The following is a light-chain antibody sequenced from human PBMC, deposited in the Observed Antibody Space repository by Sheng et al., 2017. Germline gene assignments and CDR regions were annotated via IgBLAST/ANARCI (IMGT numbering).Light chain of an antibody. J-gene: IGKJ4*01. CDR1: QSVSSSN. CDR2: SAS. CDR3: QQYNNWPLT. Sequence: EIVLTQSPGTLSLSPGERATLSCRASQSVSSSNLAWYQQKPGQAPRLLIYSASTRATGIPARFSGSGSGTEFTLTISSLQSEDFAVYYCQQYNNWPLTFGEGPRWRS. V-gene: IGKV3-15*01.